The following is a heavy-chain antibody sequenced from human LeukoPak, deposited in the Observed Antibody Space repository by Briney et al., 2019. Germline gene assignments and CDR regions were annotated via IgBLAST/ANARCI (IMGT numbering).Heavy chain of an antibody. CDR1: GFTFTNYD. V-gene: IGHV3-23*01. J-gene: IGHJ4*02. D-gene: IGHD3-16*01. Sequence: GGSLRLSCAASGFTFTNYDMSWVRQAPGKGLEWVSTISDSGHSTSYADSVKGRFTISRDNSKNILYLQMNSLRAEDTALYYCATGEFYFDFWGQGTLVTVSS. CDR2: ISDSGHST. CDR3: ATGEFYFDF.